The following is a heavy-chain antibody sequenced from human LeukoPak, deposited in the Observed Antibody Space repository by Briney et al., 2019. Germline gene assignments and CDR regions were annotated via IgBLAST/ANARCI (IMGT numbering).Heavy chain of an antibody. Sequence: ASVKVSCKTSGYSFTNYGVSWVRQAPGQGPEWMGWISGESGNTNYAQKFQARFPMTTDTSTGTAYMELRSLRSDDTAVYYRARWGVHGTTTYCFDYWGQGSQVTVSS. V-gene: IGHV1-18*04. J-gene: IGHJ4*02. CDR1: GYSFTNYG. D-gene: IGHD2/OR15-2a*01. CDR2: ISGESGNT. CDR3: ARWGVHGTTTYCFDY.